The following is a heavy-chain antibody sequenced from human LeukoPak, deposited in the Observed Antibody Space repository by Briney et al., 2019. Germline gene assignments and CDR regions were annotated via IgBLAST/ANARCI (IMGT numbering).Heavy chain of an antibody. Sequence: PSETLSLTCAVYGGSFSGYYWSWIRQPPGKGLEWIGEINHSGSTNYNPSLKSRVTTSVDTSKNQFSLKLSSVTAADTAVYYCARAYYYGSGSYDYWGQGTLVTVSS. D-gene: IGHD3-10*01. CDR3: ARAYYYGSGSYDY. CDR1: GGSFSGYY. V-gene: IGHV4-34*01. CDR2: INHSGST. J-gene: IGHJ4*02.